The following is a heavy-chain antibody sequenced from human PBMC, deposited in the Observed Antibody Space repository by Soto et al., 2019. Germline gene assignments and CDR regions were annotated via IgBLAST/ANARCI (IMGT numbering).Heavy chain of an antibody. V-gene: IGHV3-23*01. Sequence: PGGSLRLSCAASGFTFSSYAMSWVRQAPGKGLEWVSAISGSGGSTYYADSAKGRFTISRDNSKNTLYLQMNSLRAEDTAVYYCAKQPGGVKVLHYFDYWGQGTLVTVSS. CDR2: ISGSGGST. CDR1: GFTFSSYA. CDR3: AKQPGGVKVLHYFDY. J-gene: IGHJ4*02. D-gene: IGHD2-15*01.